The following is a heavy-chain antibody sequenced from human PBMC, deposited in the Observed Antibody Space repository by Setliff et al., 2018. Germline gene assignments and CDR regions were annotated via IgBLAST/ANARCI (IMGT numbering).Heavy chain of an antibody. CDR3: ARLWSFYMDV. Sequence: SETLSLTCTVSGGSISSYYWSWIRQPPGKGLEWIGYIYYSGSADYNPSLKSRVTISVDTSKKQFSLKLSSVTAADTAVYYCARLWSFYMDVWGKGTTVTVSS. J-gene: IGHJ6*03. CDR1: GGSISSYY. D-gene: IGHD3-10*01. V-gene: IGHV4-59*08. CDR2: IYYSGSA.